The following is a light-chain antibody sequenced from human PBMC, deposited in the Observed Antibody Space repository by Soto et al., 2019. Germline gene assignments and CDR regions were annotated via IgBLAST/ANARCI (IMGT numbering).Light chain of an antibody. V-gene: IGKV3-20*01. CDR3: HHYPRSSWT. Sequence: EIVLTQSPGTLSLSPGERATLSCRASQRVSSHSLAWYQQKPGQAPRNLIYGASSRATGIPDRFSARGSGTDFTLTISRLEPEDFAVYYCHHYPRSSWTFGQGTKVEVK. CDR2: GAS. J-gene: IGKJ1*01. CDR1: QRVSSHS.